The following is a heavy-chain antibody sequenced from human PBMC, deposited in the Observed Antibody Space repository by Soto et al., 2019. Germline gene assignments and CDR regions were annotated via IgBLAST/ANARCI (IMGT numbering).Heavy chain of an antibody. CDR1: GFTFGYFT. CDR3: VRGTGNSFASYYFDY. CDR2: ISWNADSI. V-gene: IGHV3-43*01. J-gene: IGHJ4*02. D-gene: IGHD3-16*01. Sequence: GGSLRLSCAASGFTFGYFTMHWIRQVPGKGLEWVSLISWNADSIYYGDSVQGRFTISRDNSKNSLYLQMTSLRPDDTALYYCVRGTGNSFASYYFDYWGQGTQVTVSS.